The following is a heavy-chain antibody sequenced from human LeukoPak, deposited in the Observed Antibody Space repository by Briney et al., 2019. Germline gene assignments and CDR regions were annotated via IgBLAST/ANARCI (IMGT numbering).Heavy chain of an antibody. CDR1: GGSISSSSYY. Sequence: SETLSLTCTVSGGSISSSSYYWGWIRQPPGKGLEWIGSIYYSGSTYYNPSLKSRVTISVDTPKNQFSLKLSSVTAADTAVYYCAGADSSSWYYRGYYYYGMDVWGQGTTVTVSS. CDR2: IYYSGST. V-gene: IGHV4-39*07. CDR3: AGADSSSWYYRGYYYYGMDV. D-gene: IGHD6-13*01. J-gene: IGHJ6*02.